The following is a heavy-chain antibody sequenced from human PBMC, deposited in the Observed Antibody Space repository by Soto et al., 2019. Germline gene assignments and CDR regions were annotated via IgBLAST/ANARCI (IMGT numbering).Heavy chain of an antibody. CDR1: GYTFTSYG. CDR2: ISIYNGNT. V-gene: IGHV1-18*01. CDR3: ARVYYDFWSGYQAPYYYYGMDV. Sequence: GASVKVSCKASGYTFTSYGISWVRQAPGQGLEWMAWISIYNGNTNYAQKLQGRVTMTTDTSTSTAYMELRSLRSDDTAVYYCARVYYDFWSGYQAPYYYYGMDVWGQGTTVTVSS. J-gene: IGHJ6*02. D-gene: IGHD3-3*01.